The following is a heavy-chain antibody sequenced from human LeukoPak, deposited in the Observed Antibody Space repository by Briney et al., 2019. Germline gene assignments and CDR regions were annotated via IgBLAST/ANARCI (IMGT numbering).Heavy chain of an antibody. J-gene: IGHJ6*04. V-gene: IGHV3-7*01. Sequence: GGSLRLSCAASGFTFSNSWMTWVRQAPGKGLEWVANIKQDGSEKYYVGSVKGRFTISRDNAENSLYLQLNRLRAEDTAVYYCAELGITMIGGVWGKGTTVTISS. CDR1: GFTFSNSW. CDR3: AELGITMIGGV. D-gene: IGHD3-10*02. CDR2: IKQDGSEK.